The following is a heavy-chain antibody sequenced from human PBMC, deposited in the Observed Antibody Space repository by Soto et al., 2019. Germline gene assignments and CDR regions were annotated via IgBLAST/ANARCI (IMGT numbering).Heavy chain of an antibody. V-gene: IGHV1-69*08. J-gene: IGHJ5*02. CDR3: ARDELLWFGEPTPRWFDP. CDR2: IIPILGIA. D-gene: IGHD3-10*01. Sequence: QVQLVQSGAEVKKPGSSVKVSCKASGGTFSSYTISWVRQAPGQGLEWMGRIIPILGIANYAQKFQGRVTITADKSTSTAYMELSSLRSEDTAVYYRARDELLWFGEPTPRWFDPWGQGTLVTVSS. CDR1: GGTFSSYT.